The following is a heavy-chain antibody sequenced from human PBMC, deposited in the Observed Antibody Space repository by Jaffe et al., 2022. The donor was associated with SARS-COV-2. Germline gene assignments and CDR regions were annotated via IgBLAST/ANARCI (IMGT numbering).Heavy chain of an antibody. D-gene: IGHD2-8*01. CDR3: AGSRMVYAKGYYFDY. Sequence: EVQLVESGGGLVKPGGSLRLSCAASGFTFSSYSMNWVRQAPGKGLEWVSSISSSSSYIYYADSVKGRFTISRDNAKNSLYLQMNSLRAEDTAVYYCAGSRMVYAKGYYFDYWGQGTLVTVSS. CDR1: GFTFSSYS. V-gene: IGHV3-21*01. CDR2: ISSSSSYI. J-gene: IGHJ4*02.